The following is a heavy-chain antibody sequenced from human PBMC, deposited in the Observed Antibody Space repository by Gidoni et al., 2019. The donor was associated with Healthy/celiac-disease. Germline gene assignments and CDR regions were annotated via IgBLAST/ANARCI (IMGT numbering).Heavy chain of an antibody. J-gene: IGHJ4*02. Sequence: PGLVKPSETLSLTCTVSGGPISSGSYYWGWIHQPPGKGLEWIGSIYYCGSTSYNPSLKSRVTISVDTSKNQFSLKLSSVTAADTAVYYCARLDGDYDSVLDYWGQGTLVTVSS. CDR2: IYYCGST. CDR1: GGPISSGSYY. D-gene: IGHD4-17*01. V-gene: IGHV4-39*01. CDR3: ARLDGDYDSVLDY.